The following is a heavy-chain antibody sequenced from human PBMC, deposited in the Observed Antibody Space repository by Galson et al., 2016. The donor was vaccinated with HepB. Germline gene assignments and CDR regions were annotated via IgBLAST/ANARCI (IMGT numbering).Heavy chain of an antibody. CDR3: ASRGFYGSLDN. J-gene: IGHJ4*02. CDR2: ISSSGNTI. V-gene: IGHV3-48*03. Sequence: SLRLSCAASGFTFSSYEMNWVRQAPGKGLEWVSYISSSGNTIYYADSVKGRFTISRDNAKNSVYLQINSLRAEDTAVYYCASRGFYGSLDNWGQGTLVTVSS. D-gene: IGHD6-25*01. CDR1: GFTFSSYE.